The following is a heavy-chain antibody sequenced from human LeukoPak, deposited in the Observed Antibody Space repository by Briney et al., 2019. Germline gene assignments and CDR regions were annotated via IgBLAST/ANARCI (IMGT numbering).Heavy chain of an antibody. CDR3: ATLDILNDWSDP. Sequence: PSETLSLTCTVSGDSFSYFYWSWIRQPPGKGLEWIGYIYNSGSTSYNPSLKSRVTISLDTSQNQFSLKLSSLTAADTAVYYCATLDILNDWSDPWGQGTLVTVSS. CDR1: GDSFSYFY. CDR2: IYNSGST. V-gene: IGHV4-59*01. D-gene: IGHD3-9*01. J-gene: IGHJ5*02.